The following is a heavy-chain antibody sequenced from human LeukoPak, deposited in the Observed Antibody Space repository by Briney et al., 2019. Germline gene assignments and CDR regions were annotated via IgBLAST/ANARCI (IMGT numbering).Heavy chain of an antibody. CDR2: FDPEDGET. D-gene: IGHD2-2*01. V-gene: IGHV1-24*01. J-gene: IGHJ4*02. Sequence: ASVKVSCKVSGYTLTELSMHWVRQAPGKGLGWMGGFDPEDGETIYAQKFQGRVTMAEDTSTDTAYMELSSLRSEDTAVYYCAAIPVWVVVPAAQFDYWGQGTLVTVSS. CDR3: AAIPVWVVVPAAQFDY. CDR1: GYTLTELS.